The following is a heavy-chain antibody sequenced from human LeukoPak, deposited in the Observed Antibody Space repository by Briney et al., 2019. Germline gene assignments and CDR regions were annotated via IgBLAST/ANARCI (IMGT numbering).Heavy chain of an antibody. CDR2: IRYDGSNK. J-gene: IGHJ4*02. CDR1: GFTFSSYG. D-gene: IGHD6-13*01. Sequence: GGSLRLSCAASGFTFSSYGMHWVRQAPGKGLEWVAFIRYDGSNKYYADSVKGRFTISRDNSKNTLYLQTNSLRAEDTAVYYCAKDLATAAARPYYFDYWGQGTLVTVSS. V-gene: IGHV3-30*02. CDR3: AKDLATAAARPYYFDY.